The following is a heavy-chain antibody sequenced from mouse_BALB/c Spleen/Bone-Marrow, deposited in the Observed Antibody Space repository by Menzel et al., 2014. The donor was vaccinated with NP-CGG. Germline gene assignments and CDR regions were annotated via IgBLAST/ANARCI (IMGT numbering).Heavy chain of an antibody. D-gene: IGHD4-1*01. J-gene: IGHJ4*01. Sequence: DVMLVESGGGLVQPGGSLKLSCATSGFTFSDYYMYWVRQTPEKRLEWVAYITKGGGSTYYPDIVKGRFTISRDNAKNTLYLQRSRLKSEYTAMYYCAKQLAYAMDYWGQGTSVTVSS. CDR1: GFTFSDYY. CDR3: AKQLAYAMDY. V-gene: IGHV5-12*02. CDR2: ITKGGGST.